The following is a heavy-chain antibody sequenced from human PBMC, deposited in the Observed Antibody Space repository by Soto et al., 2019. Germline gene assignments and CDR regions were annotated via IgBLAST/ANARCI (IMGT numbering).Heavy chain of an antibody. CDR2: IYYSGST. D-gene: IGHD3-10*01. V-gene: IGHV4-31*03. Sequence: PSETLSLTCTVSGGSISSGGYYWSWIRQHPGKGLEWIGYIYYSGSTYYNPSLKSRVTISVDTPKNQFSLKLSSVTAADTAVYYCARGRYYALFDYWGQGTLVTVSS. CDR3: ARGRYYALFDY. J-gene: IGHJ4*02. CDR1: GGSISSGGYY.